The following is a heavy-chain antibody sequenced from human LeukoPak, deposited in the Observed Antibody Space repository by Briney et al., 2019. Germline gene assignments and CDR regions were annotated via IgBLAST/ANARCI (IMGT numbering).Heavy chain of an antibody. CDR2: IYYSGST. CDR1: GGSISSYY. Sequence: SETLSLACTVSGGSISSYYWSWIRQPPGKGLEWIGYIYYSGSTNYNPSLKSRVTISVDTSKNQFSLKLSSVTAADTAVYYCARGKLYYYGSGSNYFDYWGQGTLVTVSS. V-gene: IGHV4-59*01. D-gene: IGHD3-10*01. J-gene: IGHJ4*02. CDR3: ARGKLYYYGSGSNYFDY.